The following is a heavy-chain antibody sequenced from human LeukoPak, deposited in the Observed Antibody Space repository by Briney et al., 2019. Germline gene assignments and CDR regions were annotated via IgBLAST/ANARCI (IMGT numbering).Heavy chain of an antibody. CDR2: INPNSGGT. D-gene: IGHD6-6*01. CDR3: VGAARPGPFDY. Sequence: ASVKVSCKASGYTFTGYYMHWVRQAPGQGLEWMGWINPNSGGTNYAQKFQGRVTMNKDTSISTAHMELSRLRSDDTAVYYCVGAARPGPFDYWGQGTLVTVSS. V-gene: IGHV1-2*02. J-gene: IGHJ4*02. CDR1: GYTFTGYY.